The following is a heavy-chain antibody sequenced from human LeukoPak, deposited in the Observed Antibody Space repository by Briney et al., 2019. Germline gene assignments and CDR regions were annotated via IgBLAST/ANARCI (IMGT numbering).Heavy chain of an antibody. J-gene: IGHJ3*02. CDR1: GGSISSSNYY. V-gene: IGHV4-61*01. Sequence: SETLSLTCTVSGGSISSSNYYWGWIRQPPGKGLEWIGYIYYSGSTNYNPSLKSRVTISVDTSKNQFSLKLSSVTAADTAVYYCARDRVWGGSDAFDIWGQGTMVTVSS. CDR2: IYYSGST. D-gene: IGHD5-12*01. CDR3: ARDRVWGGSDAFDI.